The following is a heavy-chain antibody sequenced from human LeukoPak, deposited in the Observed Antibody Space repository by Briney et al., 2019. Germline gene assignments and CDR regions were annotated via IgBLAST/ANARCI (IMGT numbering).Heavy chain of an antibody. CDR1: GFTFSDYY. Sequence: GGSLRLSCAASGFTFSDYYMSWIRQAPGKGLEWVSSISSSSSYIYYADSVKGRFTISRDNAKNSLYLQMNSLRAEDTAVYYCALARAVEWLSAFDIWGQGTMVTVSS. CDR3: ALARAVEWLSAFDI. V-gene: IGHV3-11*06. CDR2: ISSSSSYI. D-gene: IGHD3-3*01. J-gene: IGHJ3*02.